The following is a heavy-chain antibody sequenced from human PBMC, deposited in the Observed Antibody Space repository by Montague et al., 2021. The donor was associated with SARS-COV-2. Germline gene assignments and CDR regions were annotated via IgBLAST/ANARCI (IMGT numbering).Heavy chain of an antibody. D-gene: IGHD2-2*01. CDR3: AGARVVVPTTRNWFDP. J-gene: IGHJ5*02. CDR2: IYYSGST. V-gene: IGHV4-31*03. Sequence: TLSLTCTVSGGSISSGGYYWSWIRQHPGKGLEWIGYIYYSGSTYYNPSLKSRLTISVGTSKNRFSLKLSSVTAADTAMYYCAGARVVVPTTRNWFDPWGQGTLVTVSS. CDR1: GGSISSGGYY.